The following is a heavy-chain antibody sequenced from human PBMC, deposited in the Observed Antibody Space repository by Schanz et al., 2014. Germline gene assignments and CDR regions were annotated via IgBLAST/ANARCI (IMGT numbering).Heavy chain of an antibody. CDR1: GYTFTSYG. V-gene: IGHV1-18*01. CDR2: ISAYNGNT. J-gene: IGHJ4*02. CDR3: ARDAADFYEILTEEDY. D-gene: IGHD3-9*01. Sequence: QVQLVQSGAEVKKPGASVKVSCKASGYTFTSYGISWVRQAPGQGLEWMGWISAYNGNTKYPQKLQGRVTMTTDTSTSTAYMELRSLRSDDTAVYYCARDAADFYEILTEEDYWGQGTLVIVSS.